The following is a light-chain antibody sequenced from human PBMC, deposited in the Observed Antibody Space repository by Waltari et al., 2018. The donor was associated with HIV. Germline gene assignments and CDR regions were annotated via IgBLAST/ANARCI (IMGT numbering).Light chain of an antibody. J-gene: IGLJ3*02. V-gene: IGLV2-14*03. CDR1: SSDVGGYNY. CDR3: ESYTSTSVWV. Sequence: QSALTHPASVSGSPGQSITISCTGSSSDVGGYNYVSCYQQHPCKAPRLMIYDVSTLPSGVSDRFSGSKSGDTASLTISGLQAEDEADYYCESYTSTSVWVFGGGTRLTVL. CDR2: DVS.